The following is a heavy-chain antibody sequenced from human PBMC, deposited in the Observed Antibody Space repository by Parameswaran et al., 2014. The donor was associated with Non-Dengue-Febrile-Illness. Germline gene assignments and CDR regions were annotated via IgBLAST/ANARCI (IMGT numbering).Heavy chain of an antibody. J-gene: IGHJ5*02. CDR2: IYYSGST. D-gene: IGHD3-22*01. CDR3: ARDKSITMIVGMGDNWFDP. Sequence: WIRQPPGKGLEWIGSIYYSGSTYYNPSLKSRVTISVDTSKNQFSLKLSSVTAADTAVYYCARDKSITMIVGMGDNWFDPWGQGTLVTVSS. V-gene: IGHV4-39*07.